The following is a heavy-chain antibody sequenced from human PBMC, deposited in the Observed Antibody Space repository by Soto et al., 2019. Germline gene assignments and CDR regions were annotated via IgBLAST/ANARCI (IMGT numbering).Heavy chain of an antibody. CDR1: GFTFSSYG. V-gene: IGHV3-30*18. CDR2: ISYDGSNK. D-gene: IGHD6-13*01. J-gene: IGHJ4*02. CDR3: AKDISSSWFGPPNLDY. Sequence: GGSLRLSCAASGFTFSSYGMHWVRQAPGKGLEWVAVISYDGSNKYYADSVKGRFTISRDNSKNTLYLQMNSLRAEDTAVYYCAKDISSSWFGPPNLDYWGQGTLVTVSS.